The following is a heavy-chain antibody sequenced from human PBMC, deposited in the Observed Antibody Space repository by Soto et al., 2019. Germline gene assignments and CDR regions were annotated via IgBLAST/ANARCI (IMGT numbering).Heavy chain of an antibody. Sequence: ASVKVSRKASGYTFTGYDINWVRQATGQGREWMGWMNLNPSNTNNAHKLQGRVTMTTDTSTSKAYIELRSLRSDDTAVHYCASVGRSGSYRPKYYFDYWGQGILVTVSS. D-gene: IGHD1-26*01. CDR3: ASVGRSGSYRPKYYFDY. V-gene: IGHV1-18*01. CDR2: MNLNPSNT. CDR1: GYTFTGYD. J-gene: IGHJ4*02.